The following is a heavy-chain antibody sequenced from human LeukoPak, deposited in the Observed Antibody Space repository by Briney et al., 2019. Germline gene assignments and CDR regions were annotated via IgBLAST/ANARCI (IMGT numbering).Heavy chain of an antibody. D-gene: IGHD6-19*01. CDR2: INPNSGGT. Sequence: GASVKVSGMASGYTFTGYYMHWVRPAPGQGLEWMRWINPNSGGTNYAQKFQGWVTMTGDTSISTAYMELSRLRSDDTAVYYCARGKIAVAGTESDYGMDVWGQGTTVTVSS. CDR3: ARGKIAVAGTESDYGMDV. J-gene: IGHJ6*02. V-gene: IGHV1-2*04. CDR1: GYTFTGYY.